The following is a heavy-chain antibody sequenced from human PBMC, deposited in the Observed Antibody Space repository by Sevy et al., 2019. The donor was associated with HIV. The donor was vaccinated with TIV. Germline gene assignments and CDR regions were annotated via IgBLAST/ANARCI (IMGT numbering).Heavy chain of an antibody. CDR2: ISGSGGST. D-gene: IGHD2-2*01. Sequence: GGSLRLSCAASGFTFSSYAMSWVRQAPGKGLEWVSAISGSGGSTYYADSVKGRFTISRDNSKNTLYLQMNSLRAEDTAVYYCAKDRRRPVVIPAAMVMDVWGNGTTVTVSS. CDR3: AKDRRRPVVIPAAMVMDV. V-gene: IGHV3-23*01. CDR1: GFTFSSYA. J-gene: IGHJ6*03.